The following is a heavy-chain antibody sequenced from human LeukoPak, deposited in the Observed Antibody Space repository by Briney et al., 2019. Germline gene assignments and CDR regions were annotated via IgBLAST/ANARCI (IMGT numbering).Heavy chain of an antibody. J-gene: IGHJ4*02. Sequence: PGGSLRLSCAASGFTFSSYAMNWVRQAPGKGLEWVSLISGRGGSTYYADSVKGRFTMSRDNSKNTVFLQMDSLRADDTAVYYCARDRGAAAGNWGQGTLVTVSS. CDR2: ISGRGGST. CDR1: GFTFSSYA. D-gene: IGHD6-13*01. V-gene: IGHV3-23*01. CDR3: ARDRGAAAGN.